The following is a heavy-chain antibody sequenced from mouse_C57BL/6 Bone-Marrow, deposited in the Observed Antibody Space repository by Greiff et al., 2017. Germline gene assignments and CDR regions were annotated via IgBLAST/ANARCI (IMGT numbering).Heavy chain of an antibody. J-gene: IGHJ4*01. CDR2: IHPNSGST. V-gene: IGHV1-64*01. D-gene: IGHD2-4*01. CDR3: ARWYDFLYYAMDY. CDR1: GYTFTSYW. Sequence: QVQLQQSGAELVKPGASVKLSCKASGYTFTSYWMHWVKQRPGQGLEWIGMIHPNSGSTNYNEKFKSKATLTVDKSSSTAYMQLSSLTSEDSAVYYCARWYDFLYYAMDYWGQGTSVTVSS.